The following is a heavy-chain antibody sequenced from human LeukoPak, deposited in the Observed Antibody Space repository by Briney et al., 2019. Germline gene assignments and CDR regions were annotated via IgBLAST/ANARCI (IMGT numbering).Heavy chain of an antibody. CDR2: IYHSGST. V-gene: IGHV4-39*01. Sequence: SETLSLTCTVSGGSISSSSYYWGWIRQPPGKGLEWIGRIYHSGSTYYNPSLKSRVTISVDTSKNQFSLKLSSVTAADTAVYYCARHRRDYDILTGYSPRGYFDYWGQGTLVTVSS. CDR3: ARHRRDYDILTGYSPRGYFDY. CDR1: GGSISSSSYY. J-gene: IGHJ4*02. D-gene: IGHD3-9*01.